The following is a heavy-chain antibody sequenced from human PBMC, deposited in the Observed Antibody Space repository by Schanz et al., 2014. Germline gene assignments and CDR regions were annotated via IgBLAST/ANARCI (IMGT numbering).Heavy chain of an antibody. CDR2: FDPEDGET. J-gene: IGHJ4*02. D-gene: IGHD5-12*01. CDR3: ARAAYGGYTSTPLRY. CDR1: GYTLTELS. Sequence: QLLLVQSGAEVRKPGASVKVSCKVSGYTLTELSMHWVRQAPGKGLEWVGGFDPEDGETTYAQKFQGRVTMTEDTSSNTAYMELNSLRSEATAVYYCARAAYGGYTSTPLRYWGQGTLVTVSS. V-gene: IGHV1-24*01.